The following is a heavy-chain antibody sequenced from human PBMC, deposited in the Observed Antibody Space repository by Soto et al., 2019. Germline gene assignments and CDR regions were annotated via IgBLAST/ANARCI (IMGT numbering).Heavy chain of an antibody. J-gene: IGHJ4*02. CDR3: AGGVGVVVVAATD. CDR2: TIPIFGTA. V-gene: IGHV1-69*01. Sequence: QVQLVQSGAEVKKPGSSVNVSCKASGGTFSSYAISWVRQAPGQGLEWMGGTIPIFGTANYAQKFQGRVTTTADEPTSTPNMELSSLRSEDTAGYSWAGGVGVVVVAATDWGQGTLVTVSS. CDR1: GGTFSSYA. D-gene: IGHD2-15*01.